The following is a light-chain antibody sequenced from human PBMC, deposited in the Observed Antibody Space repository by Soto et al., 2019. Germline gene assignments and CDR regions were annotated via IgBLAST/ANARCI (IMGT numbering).Light chain of an antibody. CDR2: AAS. V-gene: IGKV1-12*01. Sequence: DIQMTQSPSTLSASVRDRVTITCRASQTISSWLAWFQQRPGKAPNLLIYAASSLHSGVPSRFSGSGSGTDFTLTISSLQPEDFATYYCQQANSFPLTFGGGTKVDIK. J-gene: IGKJ4*01. CDR1: QTISSW. CDR3: QQANSFPLT.